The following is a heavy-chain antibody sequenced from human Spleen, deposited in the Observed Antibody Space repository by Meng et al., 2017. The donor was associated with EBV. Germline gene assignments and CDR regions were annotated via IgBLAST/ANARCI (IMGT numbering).Heavy chain of an antibody. CDR2: TNEHEIIT. CDR1: GFSFSMYW. Sequence: EGHLVESGGAIVQPGAYRRLPLSASGFSFSMYWIHRVRQAPGKGLVWVSRTNEHEIITDYADSVKGRFTISRDNTKNTLYLQMNSLRVEDTAIYFCSRDLAGADDDWGPGTLVTVSS. V-gene: IGHV3-74*01. J-gene: IGHJ4*02. CDR3: SRDLAGADDD.